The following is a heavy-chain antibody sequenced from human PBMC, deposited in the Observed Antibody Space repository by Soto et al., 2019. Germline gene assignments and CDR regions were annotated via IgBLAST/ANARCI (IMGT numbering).Heavy chain of an antibody. CDR1: GFTFRAYG. CDR3: AKDLVAFTTGRRSPFGS. J-gene: IGHJ4*02. Sequence: GGSLRLSCAPSGFTFRAYGMHWVRQAPGKGLEWVAVISYDGKNEYYADSVKGRFSISRDSSKNTLYLQMNSLRAEDTAVYYCAKDLVAFTTGRRSPFGSWGPGTLVTVSS. V-gene: IGHV3-30*18. D-gene: IGHD1-1*01. CDR2: ISYDGKNE.